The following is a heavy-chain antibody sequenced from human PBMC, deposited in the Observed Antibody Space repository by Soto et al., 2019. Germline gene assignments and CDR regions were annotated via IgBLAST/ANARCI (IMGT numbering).Heavy chain of an antibody. J-gene: IGHJ6*02. Sequence: QVQLVQSGAEVKKPGSSVKVSCKASGGTFSSYAISWVRQAPGQGLEWMGGIIPIFGTANYAQKFQGRVTITADESTSTAYMELSSLRSEDTAMYYCATRWVAANYYYYYGMDVWGQGTTVTVSS. CDR2: IIPIFGTA. CDR1: GGTFSSYA. D-gene: IGHD2-15*01. CDR3: ATRWVAANYYYYYGMDV. V-gene: IGHV1-69*01.